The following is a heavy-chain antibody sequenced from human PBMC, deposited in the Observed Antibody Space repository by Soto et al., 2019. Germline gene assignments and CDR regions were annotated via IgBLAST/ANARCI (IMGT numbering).Heavy chain of an antibody. J-gene: IGHJ4*02. CDR1: GFTVSSNY. Sequence: EVQLVETGGGLIQPGGSLRLSCAASGFTVSSNYMSWVRQAPGKGLEWVSVIYSGGSTYYADSVKGRFTISRDNCKKALYLQMDSLSAEDTAVYYCAREGNRDSSGYYAYWGQGTLVTVSS. V-gene: IGHV3-53*02. CDR2: IYSGGST. CDR3: AREGNRDSSGYYAY. D-gene: IGHD3-22*01.